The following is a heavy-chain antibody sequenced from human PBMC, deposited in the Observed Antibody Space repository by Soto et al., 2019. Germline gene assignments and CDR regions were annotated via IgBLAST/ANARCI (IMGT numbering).Heavy chain of an antibody. D-gene: IGHD3-10*01. Sequence: EVQLVESGGGLVQPGGSLRLSCAASGFTVSSNYMSWVRQAPGKGLEWVSVIYSGGSTYYADSVKGRFTISRHNSKNTLYLQMNSLRAEDTAVYYCARVLWFGEYYFDYWGQGTLVTVSS. CDR1: GFTVSSNY. J-gene: IGHJ4*02. V-gene: IGHV3-53*04. CDR2: IYSGGST. CDR3: ARVLWFGEYYFDY.